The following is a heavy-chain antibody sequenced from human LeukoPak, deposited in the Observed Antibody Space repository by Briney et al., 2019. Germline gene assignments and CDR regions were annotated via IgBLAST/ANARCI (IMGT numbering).Heavy chain of an antibody. Sequence: QPGGSLRLSCAASGFTFTSYAMGWVRQAPGKGLEWVSDIRGSGGSTDYAESVKGRFTISRDNFKDTLYLEMNSLRAEDTAVYYCAEARIPSGGGYYSGWGQGTLVTVSS. CDR1: GFTFTSYA. V-gene: IGHV3-23*01. CDR3: AEARIPSGGGYYSG. CDR2: IRGSGGST. D-gene: IGHD3-22*01. J-gene: IGHJ4*02.